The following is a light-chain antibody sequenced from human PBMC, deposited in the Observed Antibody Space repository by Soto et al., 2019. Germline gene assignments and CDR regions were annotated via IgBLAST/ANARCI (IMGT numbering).Light chain of an antibody. Sequence: ENVLTQSPGILSLSPGERATLSCRATQSVTNRYFAWYQQKPGQAPRLLIYGISSRATDIPDRFSGSGSGTDFTLTISRLEPEDFAFYYCQQYDDWPWTFGQGTKVEIK. V-gene: IGKV3-20*01. CDR1: QSVTNRY. CDR2: GIS. CDR3: QQYDDWPWT. J-gene: IGKJ1*01.